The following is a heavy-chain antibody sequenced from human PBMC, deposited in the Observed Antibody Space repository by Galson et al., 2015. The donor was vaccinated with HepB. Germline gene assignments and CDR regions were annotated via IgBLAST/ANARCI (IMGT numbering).Heavy chain of an antibody. D-gene: IGHD5-12*01. CDR1: GYTFTSYG. V-gene: IGHV1-18*04. J-gene: IGHJ4*02. CDR2: ISAYNGNT. Sequence: SVKVSCKASGYTFTSYGISWVRQAPGQGLEWMGWISAYNGNTNYAQKLQGRVTMTTDTSTSTAYMELRSLRSDDTAVYYCARDRGYSGYGIGLPSLYYFDYWGQGTLVTVSS. CDR3: ARDRGYSGYGIGLPSLYYFDY.